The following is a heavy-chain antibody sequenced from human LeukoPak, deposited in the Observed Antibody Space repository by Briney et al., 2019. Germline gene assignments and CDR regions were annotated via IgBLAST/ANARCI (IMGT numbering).Heavy chain of an antibody. Sequence: ASVKVSCKVSGESITELGMEWVRQSPGEGLEWMGGLVPENYQTIYAQDFQGRVTMTEDTSTDTAYMELSSLRSEDTAIYYCALASDYYDSSGYYLEIWGQGTLVTVSA. CDR1: GESITELG. CDR2: LVPENYQT. J-gene: IGHJ3*02. D-gene: IGHD3-22*01. CDR3: ALASDYYDSSGYYLEI. V-gene: IGHV1-24*01.